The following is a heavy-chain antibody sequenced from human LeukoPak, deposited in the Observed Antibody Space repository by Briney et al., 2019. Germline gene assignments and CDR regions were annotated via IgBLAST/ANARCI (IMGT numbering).Heavy chain of an antibody. J-gene: IGHJ5*02. D-gene: IGHD4-17*01. V-gene: IGHV1-2*04. CDR2: INPNSGGT. CDR3: ARDKVGDYGDNNWFDP. CDR1: GYTFTGYY. Sequence: ASVKVSFKASGYTFTGYYMHWVRQAPGQGREWMGWINPNSGGTNYAQKFQGWVTMTRDTSISTAYMELSRLRSDDTAVYYCARDKVGDYGDNNWFDPWGQGTLVTVSS.